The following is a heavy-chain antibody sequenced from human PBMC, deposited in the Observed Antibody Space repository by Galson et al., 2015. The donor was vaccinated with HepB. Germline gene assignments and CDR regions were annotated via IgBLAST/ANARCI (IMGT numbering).Heavy chain of an antibody. V-gene: IGHV1-8*01. J-gene: IGHJ5*02. CDR1: GYTFTSHD. Sequence: SVKVSCKASGYTFTSHDINWVRQATGQGLEWMGWMNPNSGNTGYAQEFQGRVTMTRNTSISTAYMELSSLRSEDTAVYYCARGRAQWFGELSRWFDPWGQGTLVTVSS. CDR2: MNPNSGNT. CDR3: ARGRAQWFGELSRWFDP. D-gene: IGHD3-10*01.